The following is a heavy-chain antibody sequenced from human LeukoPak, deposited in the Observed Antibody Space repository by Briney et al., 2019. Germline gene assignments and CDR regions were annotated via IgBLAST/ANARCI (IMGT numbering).Heavy chain of an antibody. CDR2: IYYSGST. V-gene: IGHV4-31*03. CDR3: ARDVQGYSYGSNWFDP. Sequence: SQTLSLTCTVSGGSISSGGYYWSWIRQHPGKGLEWIGYIYYSGSTYYNPSLKSRVTISVDTSKNQFSLKLSSVTAADTAVYYCARDVQGYSYGSNWFDPWGQGTLVTVSS. CDR1: GGSISSGGYY. J-gene: IGHJ5*02. D-gene: IGHD5-18*01.